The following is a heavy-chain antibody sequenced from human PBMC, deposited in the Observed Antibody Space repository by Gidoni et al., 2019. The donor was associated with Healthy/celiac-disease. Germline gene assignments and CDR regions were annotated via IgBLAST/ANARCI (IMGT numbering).Heavy chain of an antibody. CDR2: ISSNGGST. CDR1: GFPFRSYA. Sequence: EVQLVESGGGLVQPGGSLSISCSASGFPFRSYAMHWVRQAPGKGLEYVSAISSNGGSTYYADSVKGRFTISRDNSKNTLYLQMSSLRAEDTAVYYCVKGTSGYSYGGFDYWGQGTLVTVSS. CDR3: VKGTSGYSYGGFDY. V-gene: IGHV3-64D*06. J-gene: IGHJ4*02. D-gene: IGHD5-18*01.